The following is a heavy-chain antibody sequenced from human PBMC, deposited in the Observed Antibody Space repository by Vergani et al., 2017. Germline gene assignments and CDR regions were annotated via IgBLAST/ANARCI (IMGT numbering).Heavy chain of an antibody. V-gene: IGHV1-2*02. D-gene: IGHD3-3*01. CDR3: ARDTRGVEWSGGY. Sequence: QVQLVQSGAEVKKPGASVKVSCKTSGFTFSGYYIHWVRQAPGQGLEWMGWVNPNSGGTNYAQKFQGRVTMTRDTSINTAYMELNRLKSDDTAMYYCARDTRGVEWSGGYWGQGTLVTVSS. J-gene: IGHJ4*02. CDR2: VNPNSGGT. CDR1: GFTFSGYY.